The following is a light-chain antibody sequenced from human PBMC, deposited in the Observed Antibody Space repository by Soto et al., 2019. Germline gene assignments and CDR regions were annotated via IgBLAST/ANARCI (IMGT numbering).Light chain of an antibody. V-gene: IGLV1-44*01. CDR1: TSNIATNT. CDR2: SNN. CDR3: AAWDDSLSQFV. Sequence: QSVLTQPPSASGTPGQTVTISCSGRTSNIATNTVNWYQQVPGTAPKLLTHSNNQRPSGVPDRFSASKSGTSASLVIRGLQSEDEADYYCAAWDDSLSQFVFGTGTKVTVL. J-gene: IGLJ1*01.